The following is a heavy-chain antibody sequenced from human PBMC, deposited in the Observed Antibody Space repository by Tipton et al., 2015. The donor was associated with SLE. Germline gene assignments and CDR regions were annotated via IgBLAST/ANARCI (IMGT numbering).Heavy chain of an antibody. CDR3: ARDKDGGYSYGLNGLDV. CDR1: GGSISSYY. D-gene: IGHD5-18*01. CDR2: TYYSGST. J-gene: IGHJ6*02. Sequence: TLSLTCTVSGGSISSYYWSWIRQPPGKGLEWIGYTYYSGSTNYNPSLKSRVTISVDTSKNQFSLMLSSVTAADTALYYCARDKDGGYSYGLNGLDVWGQGTTVTVSS. V-gene: IGHV4-59*12.